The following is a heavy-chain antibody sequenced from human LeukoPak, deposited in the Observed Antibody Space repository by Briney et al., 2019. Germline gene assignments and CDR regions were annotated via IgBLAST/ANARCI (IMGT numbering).Heavy chain of an antibody. V-gene: IGHV4-39*07. CDR2: VSYRGGT. CDR1: GDSISSSGYY. D-gene: IGHD3-10*01. CDR3: AKPSNYYGSATDAFDF. Sequence: SETLSLTCSVSGDSISSSGYYWGWIRQPPGKGLEWIGSVSYRGGTYYNPSLKTRVTISVDTSKNQFSLRLSSVTAADTAVYYCAKPSNYYGSATDAFDFWGQGTMVTVSS. J-gene: IGHJ3*01.